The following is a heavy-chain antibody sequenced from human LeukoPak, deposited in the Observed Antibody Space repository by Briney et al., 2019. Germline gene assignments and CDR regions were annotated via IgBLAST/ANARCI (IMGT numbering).Heavy chain of an antibody. V-gene: IGHV4-59*01. CDR3: ARDNYENSGYYLDP. CDR1: GGSISSYY. D-gene: IGHD3-22*01. Sequence: SETLSLTCTVSGGSISSYYWSWIRQPPGKGLEWIGYIYYSGSTNYNPSLKSRVTISVDTSKNQFSLKLSSVTAADTAVYFCARDNYENSGYYLDPWGQGILVTVSS. J-gene: IGHJ5*02. CDR2: IYYSGST.